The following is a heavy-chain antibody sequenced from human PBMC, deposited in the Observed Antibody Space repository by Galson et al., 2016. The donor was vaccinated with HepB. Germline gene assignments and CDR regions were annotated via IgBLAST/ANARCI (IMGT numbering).Heavy chain of an antibody. CDR1: KSTFSNYN. Sequence: SLRLSCAASKSTFSNYNMNWVRQAPGKGLEWVSYITSTSSTIYYADSVKGRFTISRDNAKNSLFLQMNSLRAEDTAVYYCARDASLNTVTNFCLDVWGQGTTVTVSS. CDR3: ARDASLNTVTNFCLDV. J-gene: IGHJ6*02. CDR2: ITSTSSTI. D-gene: IGHD4-17*01. V-gene: IGHV3-48*04.